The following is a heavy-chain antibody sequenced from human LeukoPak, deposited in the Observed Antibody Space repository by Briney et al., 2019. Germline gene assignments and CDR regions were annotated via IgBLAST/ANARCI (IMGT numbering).Heavy chain of an antibody. CDR1: GGSISSNSYY. Sequence: PSETLSLTCTVSGGSISSNSYYWSWIRQPAGQGLEWIGRIYTSGSTNYSPSLKSRVTISADWSTNQFSLNLSSVTAADTAVYYCAREEVPMVRGGAFDIWGQGTMVSVSS. CDR3: AREEVPMVRGGAFDI. D-gene: IGHD3-10*01. J-gene: IGHJ3*02. CDR2: IYTSGST. V-gene: IGHV4-61*02.